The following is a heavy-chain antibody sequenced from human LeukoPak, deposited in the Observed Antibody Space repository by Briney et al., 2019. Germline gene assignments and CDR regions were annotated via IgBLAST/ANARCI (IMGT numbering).Heavy chain of an antibody. CDR2: ISAYNGNT. D-gene: IGHD3-22*01. J-gene: IGHJ6*03. V-gene: IGHV1-18*01. Sequence: ASVKVSCKASGYTFTSYGISWVRQAPGQGLEWMGWISAYNGNTSYAQKLQGRVTMTTDTSTSTAYMELRSLRSDDTAVYYCASGSYDSSGYYYYMDVWGKGTTVTISS. CDR1: GYTFTSYG. CDR3: ASGSYDSSGYYYYMDV.